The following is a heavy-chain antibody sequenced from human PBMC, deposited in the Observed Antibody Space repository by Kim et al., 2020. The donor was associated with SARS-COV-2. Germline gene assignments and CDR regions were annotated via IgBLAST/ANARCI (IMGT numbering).Heavy chain of an antibody. J-gene: IGHJ6*02. CDR1: GYTFTSYG. Sequence: ASVKVSCKASGYTFTSYGISWARQAPGQGLEWMGWISAYNGNTNYAQKLQGRVTMTTDTSTSTAYMELRRLRSDDTAVYYCARDTEDIVVVPAAIQTGYYYGMDVWGQGTTVTVSS. D-gene: IGHD2-2*02. CDR3: ARDTEDIVVVPAAIQTGYYYGMDV. V-gene: IGHV1-18*04. CDR2: ISAYNGNT.